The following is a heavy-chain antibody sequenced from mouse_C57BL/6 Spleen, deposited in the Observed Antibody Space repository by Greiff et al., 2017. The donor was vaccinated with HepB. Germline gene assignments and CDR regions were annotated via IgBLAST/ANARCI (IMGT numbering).Heavy chain of an antibody. J-gene: IGHJ4*01. D-gene: IGHD2-3*01. V-gene: IGHV1-39*01. Sequence: VQLQQSGPELVKPGASVKISCKASGYSFTDYNMNWVKQSNGKSLEWIGVINPNYGTTSYNKKFKGKATLTVDQSSSTAYMQLNSLTSEDSAVYYCAREGNSDGYYYAMDYWGQGTSVTVSS. CDR2: INPNYGTT. CDR3: AREGNSDGYYYAMDY. CDR1: GYSFTDYN.